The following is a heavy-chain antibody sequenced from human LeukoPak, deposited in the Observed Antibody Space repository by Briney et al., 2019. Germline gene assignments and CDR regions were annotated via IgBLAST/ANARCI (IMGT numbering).Heavy chain of an antibody. CDR1: GGSISSGSYY. CDR3: ARARKNYYMDV. Sequence: SETLSLTRTVSGGSISSGSYYWSWIRQPAGKGLEWIGRIYTSGSTNVNPSLKSRVTISVDTSKNQFSLKLSSVTAADTAVYYCARARKNYYMDVWGKGTTVTVS. J-gene: IGHJ6*03. V-gene: IGHV4-61*02. CDR2: IYTSGST.